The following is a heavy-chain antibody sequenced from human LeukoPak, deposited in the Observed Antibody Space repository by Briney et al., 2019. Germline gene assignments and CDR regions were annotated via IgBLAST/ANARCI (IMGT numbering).Heavy chain of an antibody. CDR3: ARDDIPGYSGY. CDR1: GGTFSSYA. Sequence: SVKVSCKASGGTFSSYAISWVRQAPGQGLEWMGRIIPILGIANYAQKFQGRVTITADKSTSTAYMELSSLRSEDTAVYYCARDDIPGYSGYWGQETLVTVSS. D-gene: IGHD5-12*01. J-gene: IGHJ4*02. CDR2: IIPILGIA. V-gene: IGHV1-69*04.